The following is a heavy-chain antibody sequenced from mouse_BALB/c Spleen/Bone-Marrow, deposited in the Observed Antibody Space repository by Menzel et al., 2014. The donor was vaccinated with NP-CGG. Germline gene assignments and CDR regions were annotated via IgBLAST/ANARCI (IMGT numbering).Heavy chain of an antibody. D-gene: IGHD2-2*01. Sequence: EVQLVESGGGLVKPGGSLKLSRAASGFPFSRYDMSWVRQTPEKRLEWVATISSGGPYTYYPVSVKGRFTISRDNARNTLYLQMSGLRSEDTALYYCARQDGYDGTWFAYWGQGTLVTVSA. V-gene: IGHV5-9*02. J-gene: IGHJ3*01. CDR1: GFPFSRYD. CDR3: ARQDGYDGTWFAY. CDR2: ISSGGPYT.